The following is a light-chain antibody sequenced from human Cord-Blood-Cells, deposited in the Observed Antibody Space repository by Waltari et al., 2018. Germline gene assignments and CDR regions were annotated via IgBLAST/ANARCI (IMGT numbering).Light chain of an antibody. CDR1: QSVSSSY. CDR2: GAS. Sequence: EIVLTQSPGTLSLSPGERATLPCRASQSVSSSYLAWYQQKPGQAPRLLIYGASSRATGIPDRFSGSGSGTDFTLTISRLEPEDFAVYYCQQYGSSPWTFGQGP. CDR3: QQYGSSPWT. J-gene: IGKJ1*01. V-gene: IGKV3-20*01.